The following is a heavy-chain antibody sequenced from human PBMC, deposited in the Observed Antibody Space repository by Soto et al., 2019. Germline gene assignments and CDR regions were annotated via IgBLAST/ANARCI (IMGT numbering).Heavy chain of an antibody. D-gene: IGHD3-9*01. CDR1: GGSISSGDYY. CDR2: IYYSGST. J-gene: IGHJ6*02. CDR3: ATFFLRYFDWFPRMDV. Sequence: QVQLQESGPGLVKPSQTLSLTCTVSGGSISSGDYYWSWIRQPPGKGLEWIGYIYYSGSTYYNPSLKSQVTISVDTSKNQFSLKLSSVTAADTAVYYCATFFLRYFDWFPRMDVWGQGTTVTVSS. V-gene: IGHV4-30-4*01.